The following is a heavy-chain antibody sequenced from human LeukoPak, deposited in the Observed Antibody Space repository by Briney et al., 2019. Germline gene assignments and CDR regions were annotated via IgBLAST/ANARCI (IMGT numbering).Heavy chain of an antibody. J-gene: IGHJ4*02. D-gene: IGHD2/OR15-2a*01. CDR3: TTDGPVNRS. Sequence: PGGSLRLSCAASAFTFSNAWMSWVRQAPGKGLEWVGRIKSKADGGTTDYAAPVKGRFTISRDDSKNTMYLQTDSLKTEDTAMFYCTTDGPVNRSWGQGTLVTVSS. CDR2: IKSKADGGTT. CDR1: AFTFSNAW. V-gene: IGHV3-15*01.